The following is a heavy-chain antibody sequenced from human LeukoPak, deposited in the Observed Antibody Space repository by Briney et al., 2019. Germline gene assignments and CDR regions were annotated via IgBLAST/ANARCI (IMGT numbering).Heavy chain of an antibody. CDR3: ARGGIVVINGLDY. Sequence: ASVKVSCKASGGTFSSYAISWVRQAPGQGLEWMGGIIPIFSTANYARKFQGRVTITADESTSTAYMELSSLRSEDTAVYYCARGGIVVINGLDYWGQGTLVTVSS. V-gene: IGHV1-69*13. CDR2: IIPIFSTA. J-gene: IGHJ4*02. CDR1: GGTFSSYA. D-gene: IGHD3-22*01.